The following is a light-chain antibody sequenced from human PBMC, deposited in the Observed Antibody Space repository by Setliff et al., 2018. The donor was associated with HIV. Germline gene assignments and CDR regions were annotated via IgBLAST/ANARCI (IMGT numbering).Light chain of an antibody. CDR1: SSDVGSYNL. V-gene: IGLV2-23*02. J-gene: IGLJ1*01. CDR3: CSYGSSDTFV. Sequence: QSALAQPASVSGSPGQSITISCTGTSSDVGSYNLVSWYQQRPGKAPKLIMYEVTKWPSGISDRFSGSKSGNTASLTISGLQADDDADYYCCSYGSSDTFVFGTGTKVTVL. CDR2: EVT.